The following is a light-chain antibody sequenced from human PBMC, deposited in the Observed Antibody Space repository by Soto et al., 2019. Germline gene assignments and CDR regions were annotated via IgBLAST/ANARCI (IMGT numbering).Light chain of an antibody. CDR2: GAS. J-gene: IGKJ2*01. V-gene: IGKV3-15*01. CDR3: QQYNNWPPGNT. CDR1: QSVNSN. Sequence: EIVMTQSPATLSVSPGERATLSCRASQSVNSNLAWYQQKPGQAPRLLIYGASTRATGIPARFSGSGSGTEFTLTISSLQSEDFAVYYCQQYNNWPPGNTFGQGTKLESK.